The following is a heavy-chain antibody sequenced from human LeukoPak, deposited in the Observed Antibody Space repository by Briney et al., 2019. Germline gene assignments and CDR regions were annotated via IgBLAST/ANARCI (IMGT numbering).Heavy chain of an antibody. D-gene: IGHD3-3*01. V-gene: IGHV4-34*01. CDR3: ARGPSYDFWSGYFAFDY. Sequence: SETLSLTCAVYGGSFSVYYWSWIRQPPGKGLEWIGEINHSGSTNYNPSLKSRVTISVDTSKNQFSLKLSSVTAADTAVYYCARGPSYDFWSGYFAFDYWGQGTLVTVSS. CDR2: INHSGST. J-gene: IGHJ4*02. CDR1: GGSFSVYY.